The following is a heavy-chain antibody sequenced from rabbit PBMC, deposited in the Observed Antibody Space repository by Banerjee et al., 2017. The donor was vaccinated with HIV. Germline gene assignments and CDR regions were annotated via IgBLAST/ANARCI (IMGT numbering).Heavy chain of an antibody. V-gene: IGHV1S45*01. CDR3: ARDYAGIPYGFNL. CDR1: GFSFSSSYW. CDR2: IDIVRGGT. J-gene: IGHJ4*01. Sequence: QEQLEESGGDLVKPEGSLTLTCTASGFSFSSSYWICWVRQAPGKGLELIACIDIVRGGTYYASWAKGRFTISETSSTTVTLQMTSLTAADTATYFCARDYAGIPYGFNLWGPGTLVTVS. D-gene: IGHD4-2*01.